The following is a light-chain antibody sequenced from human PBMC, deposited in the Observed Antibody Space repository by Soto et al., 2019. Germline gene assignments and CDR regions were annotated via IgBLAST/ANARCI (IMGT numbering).Light chain of an antibody. J-gene: IGKJ1*01. Sequence: DIQMTQSPSTLSASVGDRVTITCRASQSVSDWLAWYQQKPGKAPKLLIYDASNLESAVPSRFSGSGSGTEFTLTISSLQPDDFATYYCQQYNSYTWTFGQGTKVEIK. CDR3: QQYNSYTWT. CDR1: QSVSDW. V-gene: IGKV1-5*01. CDR2: DAS.